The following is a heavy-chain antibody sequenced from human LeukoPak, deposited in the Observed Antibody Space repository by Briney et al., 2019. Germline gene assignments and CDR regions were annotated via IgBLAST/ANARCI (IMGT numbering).Heavy chain of an antibody. Sequence: PSETLSLTCTVSGYSISSGYYWGWIRQPPGKGLEWIGSIYHSGSTYYNPSLKSRVTISVDTSKNQFSLKLSSVTAADTAVYYCAATPGPTRFDYWGQGTLVTVSS. CDR1: GYSISSGYY. CDR2: IYHSGST. V-gene: IGHV4-38-2*02. CDR3: AATPGPTRFDY. J-gene: IGHJ4*02.